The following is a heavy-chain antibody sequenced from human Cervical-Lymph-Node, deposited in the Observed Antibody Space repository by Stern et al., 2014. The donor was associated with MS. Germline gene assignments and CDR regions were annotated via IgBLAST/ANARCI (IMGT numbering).Heavy chain of an antibody. D-gene: IGHD2-2*01. CDR2: SYYSGRT. J-gene: IGHJ4*02. CDR1: GGSIYTYY. CDR3: ARGVGYQLLHFDY. Sequence: VQLQESGPGLVKPSETLSLTCTVSGGSIYTYYWSWIRQPPGEGLEWLGESYYSGRTNYNPSLKSRVTISVDTSTNQFSLKLSSVTAADTAVYYCARGVGYQLLHFDYWGQGTLVTVSS. V-gene: IGHV4-59*01.